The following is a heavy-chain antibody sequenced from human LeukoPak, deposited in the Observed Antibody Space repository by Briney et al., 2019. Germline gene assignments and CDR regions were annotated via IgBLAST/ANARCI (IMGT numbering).Heavy chain of an antibody. V-gene: IGHV3-33*01. CDR3: ARDKTLMVRGVIGWFDP. CDR1: GFTFSSYG. D-gene: IGHD3-10*01. Sequence: GGSLRLSCAASGFTFSSYGMHWVRQAPGTGLDWAAVIWQDGSNKYYADSVKGRFTISRDNSKNTLYLQMNSLRAEDTAVYYCARDKTLMVRGVIGWFDPWGQGTLVTVSS. J-gene: IGHJ5*02. CDR2: IWQDGSNK.